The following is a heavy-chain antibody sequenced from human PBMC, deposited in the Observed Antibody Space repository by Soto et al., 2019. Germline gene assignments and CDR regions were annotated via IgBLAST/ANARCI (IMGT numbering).Heavy chain of an antibody. J-gene: IGHJ6*03. CDR1: GFTFSNAW. Sequence: SLRLSCAASGFTFSNAWMSWVRQAPGKGLEWVGRIKSKTDGGTTDYAAPVKGRFTISRDDSKNTLYLQMNSLKTEDTAVYYCTTSPGLYQSATRLYYMDVWGKGTTVTVSS. D-gene: IGHD2-2*01. CDR2: IKSKTDGGTT. CDR3: TTSPGLYQSATRLYYMDV. V-gene: IGHV3-15*01.